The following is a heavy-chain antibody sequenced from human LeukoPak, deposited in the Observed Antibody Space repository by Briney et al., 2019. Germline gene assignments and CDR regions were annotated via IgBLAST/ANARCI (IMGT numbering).Heavy chain of an antibody. V-gene: IGHV3-53*01. Sequence: QPGGSLRLSCAASGFTVSSNYMSWVRRAPGKGLEWVSVIYSGGSTDYADSVKGRFAISRDNSKNMLYLQLNSLRAEDTAVYYCARVDYGSGSYFGYWGQGTLVTVSS. J-gene: IGHJ4*02. D-gene: IGHD3-10*01. CDR1: GFTVSSNY. CDR3: ARVDYGSGSYFGY. CDR2: IYSGGST.